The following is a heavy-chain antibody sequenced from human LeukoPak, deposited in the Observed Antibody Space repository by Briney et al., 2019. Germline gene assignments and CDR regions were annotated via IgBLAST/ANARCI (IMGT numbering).Heavy chain of an antibody. V-gene: IGHV4-4*07. J-gene: IGHJ3*02. CDR1: GGSISSYY. Sequence: SETLSLTCTVSGGSISSYYWSWIRQPAGKGLEWIGRIYTSGSTNYNPSLKGRVTISVDTSKNQFSLKLSSVTAADTAVYYCAREGDGYNVVAFDIWGQGTMVTVSS. CDR3: AREGDGYNVVAFDI. D-gene: IGHD5-24*01. CDR2: IYTSGST.